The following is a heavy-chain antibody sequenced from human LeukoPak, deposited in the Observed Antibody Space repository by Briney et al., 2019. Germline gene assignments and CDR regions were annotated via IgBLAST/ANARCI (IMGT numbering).Heavy chain of an antibody. V-gene: IGHV5-51*01. J-gene: IGHJ3*02. D-gene: IGHD3-16*01. CDR2: VFTGGSDT. Sequence: GESLKISCKGSGYTFTNYWIGWVRQTPGKGLEWMEVVFTGGSDTRYRPTFQGQVTISRDMSISTAYLQWTSLQASDTAMYYCARRGGSTGAAGHDAFDIWGQGTMATVSS. CDR3: ARRGGSTGAAGHDAFDI. CDR1: GYTFTNYW.